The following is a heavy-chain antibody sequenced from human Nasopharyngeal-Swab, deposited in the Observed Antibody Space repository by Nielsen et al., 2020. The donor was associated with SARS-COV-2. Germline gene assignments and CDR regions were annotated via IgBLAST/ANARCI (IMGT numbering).Heavy chain of an antibody. V-gene: IGHV4-34*01. Sequence: SDTLSLTCAVSGGSFSANYWGWIRQPPGKGLEWIGEINHSGSTNYTPSLNSRVTISVDTSKSQFSLKLTSVTAADTSVYYCARGLSGVVPAPILGLGPYYYFYYMDVWGKGTTVTVSS. J-gene: IGHJ6*03. CDR2: INHSGST. CDR1: GGSFSANY. CDR3: ARGLSGVVPAPILGLGPYYYFYYMDV. D-gene: IGHD2-2*01.